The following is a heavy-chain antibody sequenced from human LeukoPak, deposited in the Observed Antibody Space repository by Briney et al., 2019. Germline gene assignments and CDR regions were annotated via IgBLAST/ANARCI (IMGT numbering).Heavy chain of an antibody. J-gene: IGHJ3*02. D-gene: IGHD3-22*01. CDR2: IIPIFGTA. V-gene: IGHV1-69*13. CDR3: ARGSGRLDYYDSSGYYYAFDI. Sequence: ASVRVSCKASGGTFSSYAISWVRQAPGQGLEWMGGIIPIFGTANYAQKFQGRVTITADESTSTAYMELSSLRSEDTAVYYCARGSGRLDYYDSSGYYYAFDIWGQGTMVTVSS. CDR1: GGTFSSYA.